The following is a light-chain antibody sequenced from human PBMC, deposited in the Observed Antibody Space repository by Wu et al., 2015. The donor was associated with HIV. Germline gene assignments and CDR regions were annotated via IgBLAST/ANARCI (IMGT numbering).Light chain of an antibody. J-gene: IGKJ4*01. Sequence: EIVMTQSPATLSVSPGERATLSCRASQSVSSNLAWYQQKPGQAPRLLIYGASTRATGIPARFSGSGSGTEFTLTISSLEPEDFAVYYCQQRSNWQGLTFGGGTKVEIK. CDR2: GAS. CDR1: QSVSSN. CDR3: QQRSNWQGLT. V-gene: IGKV3-15*01.